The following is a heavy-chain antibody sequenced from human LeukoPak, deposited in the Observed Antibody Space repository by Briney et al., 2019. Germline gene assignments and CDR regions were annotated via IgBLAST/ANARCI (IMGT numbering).Heavy chain of an antibody. CDR1: GGSISSYY. Sequence: SETLSLTCTVSGGSISSYYWGWIRQPPGKGLEWIGYIYYSGSTNYNPSLKSRVTISVDTSKNQFSLKLSSVTAADTAVYYCARMIEGLGYYASSGYFDYWGQGTLVTVSS. D-gene: IGHD3-22*01. V-gene: IGHV4-59*01. J-gene: IGHJ4*02. CDR2: IYYSGST. CDR3: ARMIEGLGYYASSGYFDY.